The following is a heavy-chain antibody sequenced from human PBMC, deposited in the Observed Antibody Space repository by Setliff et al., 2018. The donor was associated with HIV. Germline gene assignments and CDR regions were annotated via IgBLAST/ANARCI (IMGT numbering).Heavy chain of an antibody. V-gene: IGHV1-18*01. J-gene: IGHJ4*02. CDR1: GYTFTTYG. CDR3: ARHRGSSSGGPGEIDY. Sequence: GASVKVSCKASGYTFTTYGISWVRQAPGHGLEWMGWISPNFGHTNYAQNFVGRVTMTVDTSTSRAYMELRSLRSDDTAVYYCARHRGSSSGGPGEIDYWGQGTLVTVSS. D-gene: IGHD3-10*01. CDR2: ISPNFGHT.